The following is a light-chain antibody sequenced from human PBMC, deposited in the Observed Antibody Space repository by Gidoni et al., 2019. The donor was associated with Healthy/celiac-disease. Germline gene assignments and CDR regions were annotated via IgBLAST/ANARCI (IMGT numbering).Light chain of an antibody. Sequence: DIQMTQSPSTLSASVGHRVTITCRASQSISSWLAWYQQKPGKAPKLLIYDASSLESGVPSRFSGSGSGTEFTLTISSLQPDDFATYYCQQYNSYPFTFGPXTKVEIK. CDR3: QQYNSYPFT. CDR2: DAS. V-gene: IGKV1-5*01. J-gene: IGKJ3*01. CDR1: QSISSW.